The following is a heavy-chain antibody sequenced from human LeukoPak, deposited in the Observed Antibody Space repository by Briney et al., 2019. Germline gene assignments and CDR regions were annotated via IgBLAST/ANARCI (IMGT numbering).Heavy chain of an antibody. V-gene: IGHV3-9*01. CDR1: GFTFDDYA. D-gene: IGHD6-6*01. J-gene: IGHJ3*02. CDR2: VSWNSGSI. CDR3: AKGISLSRTALVPFDI. Sequence: GRSPRFSCAASGFTFDDYAMHWVRHAPGKGLEWVSGVSWNSGSIGYADSVKGRFTISRDNAKNSLYLQMNSLRDEDTALYYCAKGISLSRTALVPFDIWGQGTMVTVSS.